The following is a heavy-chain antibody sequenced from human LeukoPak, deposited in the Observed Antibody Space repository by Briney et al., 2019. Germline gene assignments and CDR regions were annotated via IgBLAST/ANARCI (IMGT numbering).Heavy chain of an antibody. Sequence: SETLSLTCTVSGYSISSGYYWGWIRQPPGKGLEWIGSIYHSGSTYYNPSLKSRVTISVDTSKNQFSLKLSSVTAADTAVYYCARQGLGTGTTLGFDYWGQGTLVTVSS. CDR2: IYHSGST. V-gene: IGHV4-38-2*02. CDR3: ARQGLGTGTTLGFDY. D-gene: IGHD1-1*01. J-gene: IGHJ4*02. CDR1: GYSISSGYY.